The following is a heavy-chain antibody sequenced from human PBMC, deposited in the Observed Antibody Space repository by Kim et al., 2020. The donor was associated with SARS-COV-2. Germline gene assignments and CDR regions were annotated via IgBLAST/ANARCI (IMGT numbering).Heavy chain of an antibody. CDR2: INGCNGKT. Sequence: ASVKVSCKASEYTFDTYSLYWVRQAPGQRFEWMGWINGCNGKTIYSQNFQGRLTITRDTSASAAYMELSSLTSKDTAVYYCAREGSGSYNLTDPWGQAALVTV. CDR3: AREGSGSYNLTDP. J-gene: IGHJ5*02. D-gene: IGHD3-10*01. CDR1: EYTFDTYS. V-gene: IGHV1-3*01.